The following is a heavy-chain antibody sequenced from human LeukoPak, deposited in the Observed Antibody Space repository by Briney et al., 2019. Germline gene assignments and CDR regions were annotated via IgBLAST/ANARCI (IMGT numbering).Heavy chain of an antibody. Sequence: SETLSLTCTVSGGSISSCYWSWIRQPPGKGLEWIGYIYYSGSTNYNPSLKSRVTISVDMSKNQFSLKLSSVTAADTAVYYCARGWGSRRDGYNAWGQGTLVTVSS. V-gene: IGHV4-59*01. CDR2: IYYSGST. CDR3: ARGWGSRRDGYNA. D-gene: IGHD3-16*01. CDR1: GGSISSCY. J-gene: IGHJ5*02.